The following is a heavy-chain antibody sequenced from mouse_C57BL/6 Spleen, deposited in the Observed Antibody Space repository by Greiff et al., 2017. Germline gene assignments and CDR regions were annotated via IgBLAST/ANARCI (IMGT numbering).Heavy chain of an antibody. V-gene: IGHV1-82*01. D-gene: IGHD1-1*01. CDR1: GYAFSSSW. Sequence: QVQLQQSGPELVKPGASVKISCKASGYAFSSSWMNWVKQRPGKGLEWIGRIYPGDGDTNYNGKFKGKATLTADKSSSTAYMQLSSLTSEDSAVYFCAREITTVVARYWYFDVWGTGTTVTVSS. CDR2: IYPGDGDT. CDR3: AREITTVVARYWYFDV. J-gene: IGHJ1*03.